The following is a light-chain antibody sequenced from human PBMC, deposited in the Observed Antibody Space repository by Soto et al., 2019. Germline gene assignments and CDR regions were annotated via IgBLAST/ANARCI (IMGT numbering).Light chain of an antibody. CDR2: FDS. J-gene: IGLJ3*02. CDR3: HVWDALSDNWV. V-gene: IGLV3-21*04. CDR1: NIGGKS. Sequence: SSELTQPPSVSVAPGETARITCRGNNIGGKSVHWYQHKPGQAPVLVIYFDSDRPSGIPERLSASNSGNTATLTISSVEAGDEADYYCHVWDALSDNWVFGGGTKVTVL.